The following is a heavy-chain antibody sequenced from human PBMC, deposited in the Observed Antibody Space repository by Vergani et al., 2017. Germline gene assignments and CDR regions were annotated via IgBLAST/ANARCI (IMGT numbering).Heavy chain of an antibody. V-gene: IGHV3-23*01. CDR1: GFTFNHYA. CDR2: ISGSGGST. Sequence: EVQLLESGGDLVQPGGCLRLSCAASGFTFNHYAMNWVRQAPGKGLEWVSGISGSGGSTYYAGSVKGRFTISRDSSKNTLYLQMNSLRAGDTAVYYCAKANPRNSGYDYLYYYHAMDVWGQGTTVTVSS. CDR3: AKANPRNSGYDYLYYYHAMDV. D-gene: IGHD5-12*01. J-gene: IGHJ6*02.